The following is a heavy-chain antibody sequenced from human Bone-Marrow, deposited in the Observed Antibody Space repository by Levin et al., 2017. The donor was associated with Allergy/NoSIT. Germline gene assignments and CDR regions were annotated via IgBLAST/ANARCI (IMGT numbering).Heavy chain of an antibody. J-gene: IGHJ4*02. Sequence: KVSCKGSGYSFTSYWISWVRQMPGRGLEWMGRIDPSDSYTNYSPSFQGHVSISVDKSISTAYLQWRSLKASDTAMYYCARLNYGSYDDYWGQGTLVTVSS. CDR1: GYSFTSYW. V-gene: IGHV5-10-1*01. CDR2: IDPSDSYT. CDR3: ARLNYGSYDDY. D-gene: IGHD3-10*01.